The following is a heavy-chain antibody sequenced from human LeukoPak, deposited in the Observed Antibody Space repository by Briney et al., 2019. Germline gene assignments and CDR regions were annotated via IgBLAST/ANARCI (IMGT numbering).Heavy chain of an antibody. CDR2: IIPIFGTA. D-gene: IGHD5-12*01. V-gene: IGHV1-69*01. J-gene: IGHJ4*02. CDR3: ARGGYSGYGDFDY. CDR1: GGTFSRYA. Sequence: SVKVSCKASGGTFSRYAISWVRQAPGQGLEWMGGIIPIFGTANYAQKFQGRVTITADESTSTAYMELSSLRSEDTAVYYCARGGYSGYGDFDYWGQGTLVTVSS.